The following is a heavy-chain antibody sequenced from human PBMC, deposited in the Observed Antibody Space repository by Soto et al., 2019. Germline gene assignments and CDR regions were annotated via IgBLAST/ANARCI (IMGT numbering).Heavy chain of an antibody. D-gene: IGHD6-13*01. CDR1: GFTFSSYA. Sequence: WGSLRLSCSASGFTFSSYAMSWVRQAPGKGLEWVSAISGSGGSTYYADSVKGRFTISRDNSKNTLYLQMNSLRAEDTAVYYCAKLVAAAGLDYWGQGTLVTVSS. V-gene: IGHV3-23*01. CDR2: ISGSGGST. J-gene: IGHJ4*02. CDR3: AKLVAAAGLDY.